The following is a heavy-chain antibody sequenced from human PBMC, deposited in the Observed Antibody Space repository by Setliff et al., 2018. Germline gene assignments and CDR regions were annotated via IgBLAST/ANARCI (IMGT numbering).Heavy chain of an antibody. CDR3: TRSSSSGLVYYFDY. V-gene: IGHV3-49*04. J-gene: IGHJ4*02. CDR2: IRSKAYGGTT. D-gene: IGHD6-6*01. Sequence: GGSLRLSCTASGFTFGDYAMSWVRQAPGKGLEWVGFIRSKAYGGTTEYAASVKGRFTISRDDSKSIAYLQMNSLKTEDTAGYYCTRSSSSGLVYYFDYWGQGTLVTVSS. CDR1: GFTFGDYA.